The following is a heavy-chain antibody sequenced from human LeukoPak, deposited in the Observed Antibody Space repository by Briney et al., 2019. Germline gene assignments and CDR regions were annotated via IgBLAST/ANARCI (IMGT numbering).Heavy chain of an antibody. J-gene: IGHJ4*02. V-gene: IGHV3-64D*06. CDR2: ISGNGDST. CDR3: VKGRTPNIGYSDSDC. D-gene: IGHD5-12*01. CDR1: GFTFSTYP. Sequence: PGGSLRLSCSATGFTFSTYPMHWVRQAPGKGLEYVSAISGNGDSTYYADSVKGRFTISRDNSKNTLYLQMGSLRAEDTAVYYCVKGRTPNIGYSDSDCWGQGTLVTVSS.